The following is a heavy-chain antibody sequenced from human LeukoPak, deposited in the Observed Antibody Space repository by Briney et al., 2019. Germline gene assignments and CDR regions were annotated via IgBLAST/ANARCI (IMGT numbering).Heavy chain of an antibody. V-gene: IGHV3-21*01. J-gene: IGHJ3*02. CDR3: ARSSPHCSSTSCYNDAFDI. CDR1: GFTFSSYS. D-gene: IGHD2-2*02. CDR2: ISSSSSYI. Sequence: PGGSLRLSCAASGFTFSSYSMNWVRQAPGKGLEWVSSISSSSSYIYYADSVKRRFTISGDNAKNSLYLQMNSLRAEDTAVYYCARSSPHCSSTSCYNDAFDIWGQGTMVTVSS.